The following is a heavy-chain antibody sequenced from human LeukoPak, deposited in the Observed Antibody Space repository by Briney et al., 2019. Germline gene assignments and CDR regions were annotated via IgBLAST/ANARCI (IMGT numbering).Heavy chain of an antibody. CDR3: ATTLVGVAHLHY. CDR2: FDPEDDEK. V-gene: IGHV1-24*01. CDR1: GDTLTELS. D-gene: IGHD1-26*01. J-gene: IGHJ4*02. Sequence: ASVKVSCKLSGDTLTELSMHWVRHSPTKGLEWMGSFDPEDDEKIYALNFQGRLTMTEDTSTNTAYMELTSLRSEDTAVYFCATTLVGVAHLHYWGQGTLVTVSS.